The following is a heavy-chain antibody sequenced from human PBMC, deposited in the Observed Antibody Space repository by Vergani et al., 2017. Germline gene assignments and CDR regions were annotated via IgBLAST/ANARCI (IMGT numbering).Heavy chain of an antibody. D-gene: IGHD2-2*01. CDR2: INSDGSST. CDR1: GFTFSSYW. CDR3: ARVYCSSTSCPPPDY. J-gene: IGHJ4*02. Sequence: EVQLVESGGGLVKPGGSLRLSCAASGFTFSSYWMHWVRQAPGKGLVWVSRINSDGSSTSYADSVKGRFTISRDNAKNTLYLQMNSLRAEDTAVYYCARVYCSSTSCPPPDYWGQGTLVTVSS. V-gene: IGHV3-74*02.